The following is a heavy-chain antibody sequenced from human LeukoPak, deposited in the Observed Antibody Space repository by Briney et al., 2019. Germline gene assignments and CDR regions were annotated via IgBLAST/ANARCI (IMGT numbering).Heavy chain of an antibody. Sequence: GASVKVSCKASGGTFSSYAISWVRQAPGQGLEWMGGIIPIFGTANYAQKFQGRVTITADESTSTAYMELSSLRSEDTAVYYCARDLGIAAAGMGTHWFDPWGQGTLVTVSS. CDR1: GGTFSSYA. CDR3: ARDLGIAAAGMGTHWFDP. CDR2: IIPIFGTA. V-gene: IGHV1-69*13. D-gene: IGHD6-13*01. J-gene: IGHJ5*02.